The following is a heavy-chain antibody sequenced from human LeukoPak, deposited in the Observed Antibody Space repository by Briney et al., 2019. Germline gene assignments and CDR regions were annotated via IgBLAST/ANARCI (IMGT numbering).Heavy chain of an antibody. CDR3: ARVYGFPQYYFDY. Sequence: GASVKVSCKASGYTFTSYAISWVRQAPGQGLEWMGWINPNSGGTNYAQKFQGRVTMTRDTSISTAYMELSRLRSDDTAVYYCARVYGFPQYYFDYWGQGTLVTVSS. J-gene: IGHJ4*02. D-gene: IGHD3-10*01. CDR2: INPNSGGT. V-gene: IGHV1-2*02. CDR1: GYTFTSYA.